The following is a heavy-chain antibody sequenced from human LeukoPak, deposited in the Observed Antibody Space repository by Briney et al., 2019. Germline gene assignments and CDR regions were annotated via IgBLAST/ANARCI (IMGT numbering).Heavy chain of an antibody. Sequence: PGGSLRLSCAASGFTFSSYAMHWVRQAPGKGLEWVAVISYDGSNKYYVDSVKGRFTISRDNSKNTLYLQMNSLRAEDTAVYYCAREWRDIVVVPAVKRPFDYWGQGTLVTVSS. D-gene: IGHD2-2*01. CDR1: GFTFSSYA. CDR2: ISYDGSNK. CDR3: AREWRDIVVVPAVKRPFDY. J-gene: IGHJ4*02. V-gene: IGHV3-30-3*01.